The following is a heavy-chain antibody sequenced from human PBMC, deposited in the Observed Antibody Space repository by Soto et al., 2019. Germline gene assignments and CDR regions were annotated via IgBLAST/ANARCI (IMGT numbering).Heavy chain of an antibody. D-gene: IGHD2-15*01. CDR1: GFTFSSRW. J-gene: IGHJ4*02. CDR2: IHEDKNAK. V-gene: IGHV3-7*02. Sequence: EVRLVESGGGLVQPGGSLRLSCEASGFTFSSRWMTWVRQGPGKGLEWVANIHEDKNAKDYVDSVKGRFTISRDNAKNSLYLQGNSLRVVDTAVYYCESCGGPAAAGLVIDFWGQGALVIVSA. CDR3: ESCGGPAAAGLVIDF.